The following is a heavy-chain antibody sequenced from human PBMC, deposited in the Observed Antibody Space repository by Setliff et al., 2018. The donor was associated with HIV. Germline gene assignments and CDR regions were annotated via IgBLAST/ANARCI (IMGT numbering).Heavy chain of an antibody. D-gene: IGHD3-10*01. CDR3: ATSGTYYYGSGTYHASAF. J-gene: IGHJ4*02. CDR1: GYIFTDYY. Sequence: ASVKVSCKSSGYIFTDYYMHWVQQAPGEGLEWMGRVDPQDGETKYAEKFQARVTITADTSTGTSVMELSSLKSEDTAVYYCATSGTYYYGSGTYHASAFWGQGTLVTVSS. V-gene: IGHV1-69-2*01. CDR2: VDPQDGET.